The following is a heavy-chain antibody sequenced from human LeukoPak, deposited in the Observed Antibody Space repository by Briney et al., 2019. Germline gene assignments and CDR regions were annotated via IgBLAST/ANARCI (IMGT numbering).Heavy chain of an antibody. V-gene: IGHV3-23*01. CDR2: ISGSGSGGST. CDR1: GFTFSSSA. J-gene: IGHJ3*02. D-gene: IGHD3-10*01. CDR3: ARDVTPDMVRGVRGDAFDI. Sequence: GGSLRLSCAASGFTFSSSAMSWVRQAPGKGLEWGSSISGSGSGGSTYYADSVKGRFTISSDNAKNSLYLQMNSLRAEDTAVYYCARDVTPDMVRGVRGDAFDIWGQGTMVTVSS.